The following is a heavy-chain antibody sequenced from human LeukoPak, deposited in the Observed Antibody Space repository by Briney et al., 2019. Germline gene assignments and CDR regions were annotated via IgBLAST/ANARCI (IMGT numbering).Heavy chain of an antibody. CDR3: ARDSGWFRFDY. V-gene: IGHV3-7*03. CDR2: IKEDGSQK. D-gene: IGHD6-13*01. CDR1: RFTFSNYA. Sequence: GGSLRLSCAASRFTFSNYAMNWVRQAPGKGLEWVANIKEDGSQKYYVDSVKGRSTISRDNAKNSLFLQTNSPRADDTAVYYCARDSGWFRFDYWGQGTLVTVSS. J-gene: IGHJ4*02.